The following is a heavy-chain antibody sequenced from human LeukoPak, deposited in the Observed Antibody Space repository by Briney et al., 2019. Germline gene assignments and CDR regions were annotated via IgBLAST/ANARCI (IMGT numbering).Heavy chain of an antibody. D-gene: IGHD6-13*01. CDR2: IRYDGSNK. Sequence: PGGSLRLSCAASGFTFSSYGMHWVRQAPGKGLEWVAFIRYDGSNKYYADSVKGRFTISRDNSKNTLYLQMNSLRAEDTAVYYCAKTVGSVAAGFYYYYYMDVWGKGTTVTVSS. V-gene: IGHV3-30*02. CDR3: AKTVGSVAAGFYYYYYMDV. CDR1: GFTFSSYG. J-gene: IGHJ6*03.